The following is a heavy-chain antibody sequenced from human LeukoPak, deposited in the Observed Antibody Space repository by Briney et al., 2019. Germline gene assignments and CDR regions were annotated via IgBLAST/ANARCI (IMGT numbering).Heavy chain of an antibody. Sequence: ASVKLSCKAAGYTFTSYAMHWVRQAPGQRLEWMGWINAGNSNTKYSQKFQGKVTITRDTSASTAYMELSSLRSEDTAVYYCARDIPYSSSWYVLGYWGQGTLVTVSS. D-gene: IGHD6-13*01. J-gene: IGHJ4*02. CDR2: INAGNSNT. V-gene: IGHV1-3*01. CDR1: GYTFTSYA. CDR3: ARDIPYSSSWYVLGY.